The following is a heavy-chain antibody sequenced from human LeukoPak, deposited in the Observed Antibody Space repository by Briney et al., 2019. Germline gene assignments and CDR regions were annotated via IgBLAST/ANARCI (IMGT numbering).Heavy chain of an antibody. V-gene: IGHV1-8*01. CDR2: MNPNSGNT. Sequence: ASVKVSCTASGYTFTSYDINWGRQANRPGLERMGWMNPNSGNTGYAQKFQGRVTMTRNTPISTAYMELSSLRSEDTAVYYCARVPMYVWGSYRYRPFDYWGQGTLVTVSS. D-gene: IGHD3-16*02. CDR1: GYTFTSYD. CDR3: ARVPMYVWGSYRYRPFDY. J-gene: IGHJ4*02.